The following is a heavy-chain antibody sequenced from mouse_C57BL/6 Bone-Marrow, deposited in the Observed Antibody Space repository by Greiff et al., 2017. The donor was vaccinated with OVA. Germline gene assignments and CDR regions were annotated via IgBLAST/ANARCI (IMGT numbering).Heavy chain of an antibody. D-gene: IGHD2-4*01. CDR3: ARVDYDDGGGPFDY. J-gene: IGHJ2*01. V-gene: IGHV5-4*03. CDR2: ISDGGSYT. CDR1: GFTFSSYA. Sequence: EVKLMESGGGLVKPGGSLKLSCAASGFTFSSYAMSWVRQTPEKRLEWVATISDGGSYTYYPDNVKGRFTISRDNAKNNLYLQMSHLKSEDTAMYYCARVDYDDGGGPFDYWGQGTTLTVSS.